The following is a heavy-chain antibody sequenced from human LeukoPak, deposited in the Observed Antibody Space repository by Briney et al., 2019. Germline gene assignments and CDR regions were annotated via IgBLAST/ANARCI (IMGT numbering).Heavy chain of an antibody. V-gene: IGHV1-18*01. Sequence: GASVKVSCKASGYTFTDYGISWVRQAPGQGLEWMGWISAYNGHTNYAQNLQGRVTMTTDTSTTTAYMEVRSLRSDDTAVYYCARDREQWRANLYAMDVWAKGPRSPSP. J-gene: IGHJ6*02. CDR3: ARDREQWRANLYAMDV. CDR1: GYTFTDYG. CDR2: ISAYNGHT. D-gene: IGHD6-19*01.